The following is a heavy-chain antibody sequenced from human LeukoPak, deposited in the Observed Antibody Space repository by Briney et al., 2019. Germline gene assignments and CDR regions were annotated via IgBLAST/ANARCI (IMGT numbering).Heavy chain of an antibody. CDR1: GYTFTSYG. V-gene: IGHV1-18*01. Sequence: ASVKVSCKASGYTFTSYGISWVRQAPGQGLEWMGWISSYNGNTNYAQKLQGRVTMTRDMSTSTAYMELRSLRSDDTAVYYCAREYFLYGQGDYWGQGTLVTVSS. D-gene: IGHD3-9*01. CDR2: ISSYNGNT. CDR3: AREYFLYGQGDY. J-gene: IGHJ4*02.